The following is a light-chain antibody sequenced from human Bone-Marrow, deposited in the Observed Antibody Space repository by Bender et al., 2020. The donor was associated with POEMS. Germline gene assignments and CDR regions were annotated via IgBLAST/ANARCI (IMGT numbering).Light chain of an antibody. CDR3: TSYADSASANWL. V-gene: IGLV2-8*01. CDR2: EVT. Sequence: QSALTQPPSASGSPGQSVTISCTGTSSDVGRYDYVSWYQHHPGKAPKLMLYEVTKRPSGVPDRFSDSKSGNTASLTVSGLQAEDEADYYCTSYADSASANWLFGGGTKLTVL. CDR1: SSDVGRYDY. J-gene: IGLJ3*02.